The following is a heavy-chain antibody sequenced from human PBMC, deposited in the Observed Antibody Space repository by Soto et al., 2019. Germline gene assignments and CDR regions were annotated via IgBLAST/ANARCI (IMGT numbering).Heavy chain of an antibody. J-gene: IGHJ4*02. CDR2: IYYSGST. V-gene: IGHV4-59*08. CDR1: GGSISSFY. CDR3: ARHALGIVGASYFDY. D-gene: IGHD1-26*01. Sequence: SETLSLTCTVSGGSISSFYWSWIRQPPGKGLEWIGYIYYSGSTNYNPSLKSRVTISVDTSKNQFSLKLSSVTAADTAVYYCARHALGIVGASYFDYWGQGTLVTVSS.